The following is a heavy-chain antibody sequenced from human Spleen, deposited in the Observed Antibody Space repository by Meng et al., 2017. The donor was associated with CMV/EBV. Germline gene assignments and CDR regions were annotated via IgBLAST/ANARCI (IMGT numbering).Heavy chain of an antibody. CDR2: IYYSGST. V-gene: IGHV4-30-4*08. CDR1: GGSISSGDYY. D-gene: IGHD3-22*01. J-gene: IGHJ4*02. CDR3: ARGVVTSLFDY. Sequence: QLQLPQGGAGLLKPSAPLALTCTGSGGSISSGDYYWSWIRQPPGKDLEWIGYIYYSGSTYYNPSLKSRVTISVDTSKNQFSLKLSSVTAADTAVYYCARGVVTSLFDYWGQGTLVTVSS.